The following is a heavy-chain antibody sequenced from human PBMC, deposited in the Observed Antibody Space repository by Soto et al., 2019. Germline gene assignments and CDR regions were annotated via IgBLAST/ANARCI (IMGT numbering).Heavy chain of an antibody. CDR1: GFSLSTSGVG. J-gene: IGHJ4*02. CDR3: AHSGYYDSSCYYILSDY. CDR2: IYWDDDK. D-gene: IGHD3-22*01. V-gene: IGHV2-5*02. Sequence: QITLKESGPTLVKPTQTLTLTCTFSGFSLSTSGVGVGWIRQPQGKALEWLALIYWDDDKRYSPSLKSRLTITKDTSKYQVVLTMTNMDPVDTATYYCAHSGYYDSSCYYILSDYWVQGTLVTVSS.